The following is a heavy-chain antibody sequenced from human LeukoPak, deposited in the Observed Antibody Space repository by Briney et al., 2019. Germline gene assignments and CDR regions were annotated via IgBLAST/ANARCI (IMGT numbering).Heavy chain of an antibody. Sequence: SETLSLTCTVSGGSISSGDYYWSWIRQPPGKGLEWIGYIYYSGSTYYNPSLKSRVTISVDTSKNQFSLKLSSVTAADTAVYYCARGLGVAAVANWGQGTLVTVSS. CDR2: IYYSGST. CDR1: GGSISSGDYY. J-gene: IGHJ4*02. CDR3: ARGLGVAAVAN. D-gene: IGHD6-19*01. V-gene: IGHV4-30-4*01.